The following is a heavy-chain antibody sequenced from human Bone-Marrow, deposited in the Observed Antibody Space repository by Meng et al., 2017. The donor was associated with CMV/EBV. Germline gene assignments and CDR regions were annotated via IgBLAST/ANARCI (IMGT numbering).Heavy chain of an antibody. J-gene: IGHJ4*02. D-gene: IGHD1-26*01. Sequence: GESLKISCAASGFTFSSYSMNWVRQAPGKGLEWVGRIKSKINGGTTEFAAPVKGRFTISRDDSKSMLYLQMNSLRTEDTAVYYCTTGTSKIGSWSWGQGALVTVSS. CDR3: TTGTSKIGSWS. V-gene: IGHV3-15*07. CDR2: IKSKINGGTT. CDR1: GFTFSSYS.